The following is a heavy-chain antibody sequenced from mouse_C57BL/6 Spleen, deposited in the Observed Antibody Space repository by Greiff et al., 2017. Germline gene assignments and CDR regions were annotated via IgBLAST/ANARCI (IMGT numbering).Heavy chain of an antibody. CDR3: ATRRVVAGDY. V-gene: IGHV1-50*01. CDR2: IDPSDSYT. CDR1: GYTFTSYW. Sequence: QVQLKQPGAELVKPGASVKLSCKASGYTFTSYWMQWVKQRPGQGLEWIGEIDPSDSYTNYNQKFKGKATLTVDTSSSTAYMQLSSLTSEDSAVYYCATRRVVAGDYWGQGTTLTVSS. D-gene: IGHD1-1*01. J-gene: IGHJ2*01.